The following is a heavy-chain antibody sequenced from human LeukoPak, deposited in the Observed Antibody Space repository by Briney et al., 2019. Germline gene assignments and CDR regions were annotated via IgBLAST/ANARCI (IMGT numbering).Heavy chain of an antibody. CDR1: GFTFSTYA. CDR2: ISGSGGST. D-gene: IGHD3-10*01. CDR3: AKELGITS. V-gene: IGHV3-23*01. J-gene: IGHJ5*02. Sequence: GGSLRLSCAASGFTFSTYAMSWVRQASGKGLEWVSGISGSGGSTYYADSVKGRFTISRDNSKNTLYLQVSSLRAEDTAIYYCAKELGITSWGQGTLVPVSS.